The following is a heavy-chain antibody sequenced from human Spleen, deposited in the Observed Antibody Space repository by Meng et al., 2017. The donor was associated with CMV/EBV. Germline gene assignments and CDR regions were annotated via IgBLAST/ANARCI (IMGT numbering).Heavy chain of an antibody. CDR1: GFTFSTYG. D-gene: IGHD6-13*01. Sequence: SGFTFSTYGMPWVRQAPGKGLEWVAVIWYDGSNKHYADSVKGRFTISRDNSKNTLYLQMNSLRAEDTAVYYCAKDTARGSWLSNWFDPWGQGTLVTVSS. J-gene: IGHJ5*02. CDR2: IWYDGSNK. CDR3: AKDTARGSWLSNWFDP. V-gene: IGHV3-33*06.